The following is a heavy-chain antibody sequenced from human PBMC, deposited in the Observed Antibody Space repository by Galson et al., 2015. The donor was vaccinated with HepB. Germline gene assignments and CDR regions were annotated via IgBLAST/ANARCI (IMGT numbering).Heavy chain of an antibody. V-gene: IGHV3-48*04. D-gene: IGHD2-2*02. Sequence: KGLEWVSYISSSSSTIYYADSVKGRFTISRDNAKNSLYLQMNSLRAEDTAVYYCASNLDIVVVPAAIPNNNYYYYGMDVWGQGTTVTVSS. CDR2: ISSSSSTI. CDR3: ASNLDIVVVPAAIPNNNYYYYGMDV. J-gene: IGHJ6*02.